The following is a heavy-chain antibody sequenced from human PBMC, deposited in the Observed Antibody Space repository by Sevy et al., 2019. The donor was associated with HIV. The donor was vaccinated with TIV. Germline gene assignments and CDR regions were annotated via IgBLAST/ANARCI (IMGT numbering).Heavy chain of an antibody. Sequence: GGSLRLSCAASGFTFSSYSMNWVRQAPGKGLEWVSSISSSSSYIYYADSVKGRFPISRDNAKNSLYLQMNSLRAEDTAVYYCARSGGATPYDSSGYHDAFDIWGQGTMVTVSS. CDR3: ARSGGATPYDSSGYHDAFDI. CDR2: ISSSSSYI. CDR1: GFTFSSYS. D-gene: IGHD3-22*01. V-gene: IGHV3-21*01. J-gene: IGHJ3*02.